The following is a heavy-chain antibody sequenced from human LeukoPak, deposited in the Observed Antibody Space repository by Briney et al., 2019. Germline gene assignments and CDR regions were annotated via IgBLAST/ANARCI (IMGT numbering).Heavy chain of an antibody. D-gene: IGHD2-21*01. CDR3: ARVASSYSGYYYYYMDG. CDR2: IYYSGST. Sequence: TSETLSLTCTVSGGSISSYYWSWIRQPPGKGLEWIGYIYYSGSTNYNPSLKSRVTISVDTSKNQFSLKLSSVTAADTAVYYCARVASSYSGYYYYYMDGWGKGTTVTVSS. V-gene: IGHV4-59*01. J-gene: IGHJ6*03. CDR1: GGSISSYY.